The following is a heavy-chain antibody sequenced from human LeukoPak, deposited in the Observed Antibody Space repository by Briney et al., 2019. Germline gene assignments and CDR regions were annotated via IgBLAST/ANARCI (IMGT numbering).Heavy chain of an antibody. V-gene: IGHV1-46*01. CDR3: AREQGQVPGPLVVAGTYYFDY. D-gene: IGHD2-15*01. CDR1: GYTCTSNH. CDR2: INPSGRST. Sequence: GASVKVSCKASGYTCTSNHIHWVRQAPGQGLEWMGIINPSGRSTNYARKFQGRVTMTSDTSTSTVYMELSGLRSEDTAMYYCAREQGQVPGPLVVAGTYYFDYWGQGTLVTVSS. J-gene: IGHJ4*02.